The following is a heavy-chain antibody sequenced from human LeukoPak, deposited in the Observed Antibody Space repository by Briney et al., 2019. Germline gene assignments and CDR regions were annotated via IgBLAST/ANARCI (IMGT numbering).Heavy chain of an antibody. D-gene: IGHD6-13*01. CDR1: GFTFSDYY. Sequence: PGGSLRLSCAASGFTFSDYYMSWIRQAPGKGLEWVSYISSTSSYTNYADSVKGRFTISRDNAKNSLYLQMNSLRAEDTAVYYCARDGAAAGPDRADFDYWGQGTLVTVSS. V-gene: IGHV3-11*05. CDR2: ISSTSSYT. CDR3: ARDGAAAGPDRADFDY. J-gene: IGHJ4*02.